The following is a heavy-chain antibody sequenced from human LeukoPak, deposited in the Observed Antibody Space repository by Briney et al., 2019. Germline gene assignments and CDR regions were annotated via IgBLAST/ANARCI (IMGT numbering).Heavy chain of an antibody. CDR2: INPSGGST. CDR1: GYTFTSYY. CDR3: ARDAEDTAMAIPFDY. Sequence: GASVKVSCKASGYTFTSYYMHWLRQAPGQGLEWMGIINPSGGSTSYAQKFQGRVTMTRDTSTSTVYMELSSLRSEDTAVYYCARDAEDTAMAIPFDYWGQGTLVTVSS. V-gene: IGHV1-46*01. D-gene: IGHD5-18*01. J-gene: IGHJ4*02.